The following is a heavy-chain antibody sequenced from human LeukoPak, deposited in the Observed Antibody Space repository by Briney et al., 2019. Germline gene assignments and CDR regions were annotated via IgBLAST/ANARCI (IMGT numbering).Heavy chain of an antibody. Sequence: SETLSLTCTVSGGSISSGSYYWSWIRQPAGKGPEWIGRINTSGRTNYSPSLYSRVTISMDTSKNQFSLKLSSVTAADTAVYYCARGVMGYLAAAYFDCWGQGTLVTVSS. CDR2: INTSGRT. D-gene: IGHD6-13*01. V-gene: IGHV4-61*02. CDR3: ARGVMGYLAAAYFDC. J-gene: IGHJ4*02. CDR1: GGSISSGSYY.